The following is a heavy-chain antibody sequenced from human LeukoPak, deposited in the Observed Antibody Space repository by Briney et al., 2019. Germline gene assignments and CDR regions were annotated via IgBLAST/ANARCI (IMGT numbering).Heavy chain of an antibody. V-gene: IGHV1-46*01. CDR2: VNPTGGST. D-gene: IGHD3-3*01. Sequence: GASVKVSCKASGYTFTSNYMHWVRQAPGQGLEWMGVVNPTGGSTSYAHKFQGRITLTRDMSTSTDYLELSSLRSEDTAVYYCARDRGRGYDFWSGYFDYWGQGTLVTVSS. CDR3: ARDRGRGYDFWSGYFDY. CDR1: GYTFTSNY. J-gene: IGHJ4*02.